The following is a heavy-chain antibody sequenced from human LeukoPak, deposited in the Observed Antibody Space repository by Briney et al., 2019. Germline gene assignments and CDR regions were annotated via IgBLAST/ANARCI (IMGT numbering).Heavy chain of an antibody. CDR2: IYYSGST. CDR3: ARRLYAYQPKSGFDY. CDR1: GGSISSSSYY. Sequence: PSETLSLTCTVSGGSISSSSYYWGWIRQPPGKGLEWIGSIYYSGSTYYNPSLKSRVTISVDTSKNQFSLKLSSVTAADTAVYYCARRLYAYQPKSGFDYWGREPWSPSPQ. V-gene: IGHV4-39*01. D-gene: IGHD2-8*01. J-gene: IGHJ4*02.